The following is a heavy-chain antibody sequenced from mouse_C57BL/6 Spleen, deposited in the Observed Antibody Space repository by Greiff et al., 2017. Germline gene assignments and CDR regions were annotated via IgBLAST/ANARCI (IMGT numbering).Heavy chain of an antibody. Sequence: QVQLQQPGAELVKPGASVKLSCKASGYTFTSYWMHWVKQRPGRGLEWIGRIDPNSGGTKYNEKFKSKATLTVDKPSSTAYMQLSSLTSEDSAVYYCASSALITTVVPWYFDVWGTGTTVTVSS. V-gene: IGHV1-72*01. CDR2: IDPNSGGT. J-gene: IGHJ1*03. D-gene: IGHD1-1*01. CDR1: GYTFTSYW. CDR3: ASSALITTVVPWYFDV.